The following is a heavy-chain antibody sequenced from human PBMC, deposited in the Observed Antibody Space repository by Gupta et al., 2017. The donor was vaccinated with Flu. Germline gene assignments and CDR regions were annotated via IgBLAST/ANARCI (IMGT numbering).Heavy chain of an antibody. D-gene: IGHD3-3*01. CDR1: GYAISSGYY. V-gene: IGHV4-38-2*01. CDR2: IFHTGST. Sequence: QVQLQESGPGLVKPSETLSLTCAVSGYAISSGYYWGWIRQSPGKGLEWIGSIFHTGSTMDNPSLQSRVTMSVDTSKNQFSLRLSSVTTADTAVYYCVRANSLYYTGWYFLDYWGQGTLVTVSS. J-gene: IGHJ4*02. CDR3: VRANSLYYTGWYFLDY.